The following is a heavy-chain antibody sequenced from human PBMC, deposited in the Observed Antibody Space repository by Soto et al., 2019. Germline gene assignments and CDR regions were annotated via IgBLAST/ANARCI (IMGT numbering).Heavy chain of an antibody. Sequence: GGSLRLSCAASGFTVSSNYMSWVRQAPGKGLEWVTVIYSGGSTYYADSVKGRFTISRDNSKNTLYLQMNSLRAEDTAVYYCARDTHGHYYYYYGMDVWGQGTTVTVSS. V-gene: IGHV3-66*01. CDR2: IYSGGST. CDR3: ARDTHGHYYYYYGMDV. J-gene: IGHJ6*02. CDR1: GFTVSSNY.